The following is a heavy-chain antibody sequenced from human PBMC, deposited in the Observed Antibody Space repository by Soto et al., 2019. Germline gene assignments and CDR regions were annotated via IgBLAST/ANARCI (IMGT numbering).Heavy chain of an antibody. CDR2: MNPNSGNT. D-gene: IGHD3-10*01. CDR1: GYTFTSYD. J-gene: IGHJ4*02. Sequence: QVQLVQSGAEVKKPGASVKVSCKASGYTFTSYDINWVRQATGQGLEWMGWMNPNSGNTGYAQKFQGRVTMTRNTSISTAYMELSSLRSEDTAVYYCARVAAGLWFGELSRLFDYWGQGTLVTVSS. CDR3: ARVAAGLWFGELSRLFDY. V-gene: IGHV1-8*01.